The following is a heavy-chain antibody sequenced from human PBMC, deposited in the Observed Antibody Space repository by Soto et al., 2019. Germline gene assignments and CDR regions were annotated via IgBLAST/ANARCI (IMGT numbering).Heavy chain of an antibody. J-gene: IGHJ3*02. CDR2: IYSGGTT. CDR1: GFSVSGDY. CDR3: ARATEWNALDI. Sequence: DVQLVETGGGLIQPGGSLRLSCAASGFSVSGDYMNWVRQGPGKGLEWVSVIYSGGTTYYADSVRGRFTISRDNSENTLFLQMNSLRAEDSAVYYCARATEWNALDIWGPGTMVTVSS. D-gene: IGHD3-3*01. V-gene: IGHV3-53*02.